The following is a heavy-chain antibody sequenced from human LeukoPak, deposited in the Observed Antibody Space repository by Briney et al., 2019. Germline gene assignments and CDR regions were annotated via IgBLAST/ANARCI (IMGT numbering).Heavy chain of an antibody. CDR2: ISGSGGST. CDR3: AKDRGGSYRGAFDY. J-gene: IGHJ4*02. D-gene: IGHD1-26*01. Sequence: GGSLRLSCAASGXTFSSYAMSWVRQAPGKGLEWVSAISGSGGSTYYADSVKGRFTISRDTSKNTPYLQMNSLRVEDTAVYYCAKDRGGSYRGAFDYWGQGTLVTVSS. V-gene: IGHV3-23*01. CDR1: GXTFSSYA.